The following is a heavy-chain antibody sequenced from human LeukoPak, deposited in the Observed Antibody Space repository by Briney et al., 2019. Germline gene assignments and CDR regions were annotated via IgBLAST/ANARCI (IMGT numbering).Heavy chain of an antibody. CDR1: GFTFSSYA. D-gene: IGHD4-17*01. CDR3: ARKPPATTVTTLGNY. V-gene: IGHV3-23*01. J-gene: IGHJ4*02. CDR2: ISGSGGST. Sequence: GSLRLSCAASGFTFSSYAMSWVRQAPGKGLEWVSAISGSGGSTYYADSVKGRFTISRDNSKNTLYLQMNSLRAEDTAVYYCARKPPATTVTTLGNYWGQGTLVTVSS.